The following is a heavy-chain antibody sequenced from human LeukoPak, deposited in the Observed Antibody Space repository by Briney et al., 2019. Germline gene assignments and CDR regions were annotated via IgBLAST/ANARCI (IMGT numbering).Heavy chain of an antibody. J-gene: IGHJ4*02. CDR3: VRDRERNY. Sequence: SETLSLTCTVSGGAISIYYWSWVRQPPGKGLEWIGYIYNSASTNYNPSLKIRVTISVDTSKNHFSLRLSSVTAVDTAVYYWVRDRERNYWGQGTLVTVSS. D-gene: IGHD1-26*01. CDR1: GGAISIYY. CDR2: IYNSAST. V-gene: IGHV4-59*01.